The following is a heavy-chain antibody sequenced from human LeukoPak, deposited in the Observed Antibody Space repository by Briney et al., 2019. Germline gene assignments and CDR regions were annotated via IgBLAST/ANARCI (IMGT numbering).Heavy chain of an antibody. V-gene: IGHV3-23*01. CDR1: GFTFSSYA. D-gene: IGHD2-15*01. Sequence: GGSLRLSCAASGFTFSSYAMSWVRQAPGKGLEWVSAISGSGGSTYYADSVKGRFTISRDNSKNTLYLQMNSLRAEDTAVYYCAKARLEVLGYCSGGSCYYFDYWGQGTLVTVSS. J-gene: IGHJ4*02. CDR3: AKARLEVLGYCSGGSCYYFDY. CDR2: ISGSGGST.